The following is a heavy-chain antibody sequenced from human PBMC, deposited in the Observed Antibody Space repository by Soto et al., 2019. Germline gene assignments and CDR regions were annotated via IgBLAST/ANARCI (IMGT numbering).Heavy chain of an antibody. CDR1: GGSISSSSYY. CDR2: IYYSGST. D-gene: IGHD1-26*01. Sequence: PSETLSLTCTVSGGSISSSSYYWGWIRQPPGKGLEWIGSIYYSGSTYYNPSLKSRVTISVDTSKNQFSLKLSSVTAADTAVYYCAGISGSYYFYYGMYGWGQGTTVTVSS. CDR3: AGISGSYYFYYGMYG. J-gene: IGHJ6*02. V-gene: IGHV4-39*01.